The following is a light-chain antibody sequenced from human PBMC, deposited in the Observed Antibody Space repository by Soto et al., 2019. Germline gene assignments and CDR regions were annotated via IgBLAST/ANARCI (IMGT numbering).Light chain of an antibody. V-gene: IGKV3-15*01. CDR3: QQYNNWPRT. Sequence: IVIAQSPGTLSVAPGERATLSCRASQSVSSNLAWYQQKPGQAPRLLIYGASTRATGIPARFSGSGSGTEFTLTISSLQSEDFAVYYCQQYNNWPRTFGQGTKVDIK. CDR2: GAS. CDR1: QSVSSN. J-gene: IGKJ1*01.